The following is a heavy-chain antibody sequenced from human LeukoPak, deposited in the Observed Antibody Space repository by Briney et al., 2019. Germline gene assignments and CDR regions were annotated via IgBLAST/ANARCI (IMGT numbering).Heavy chain of an antibody. Sequence: GASVKVSCKASGYTFTSYAMNWVRHAPGQGLEWMGWINTNTGNPTYAQGFTGRFVFSLDTSVSTAYLQISSLKAEDTAVFYCARGSEWLLPLYFDYWGQGTLVTVSS. J-gene: IGHJ4*02. CDR1: GYTFTSYA. CDR3: ARGSEWLLPLYFDY. V-gene: IGHV7-4-1*02. D-gene: IGHD3-22*01. CDR2: INTNTGNP.